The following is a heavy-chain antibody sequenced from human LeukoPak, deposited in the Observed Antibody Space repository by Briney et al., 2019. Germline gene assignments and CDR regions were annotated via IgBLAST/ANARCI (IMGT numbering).Heavy chain of an antibody. CDR2: TIPMFGTT. D-gene: IGHD2-2*01. V-gene: IGHV1-69*13. J-gene: IGHJ2*01. CDR1: RGTFSSSA. CDR3: ARRWGPHCSSISCYWRDWYLDL. Sequence: GASVKVSCKASRGTFSSSAIIWVRQAPGQGLEWMGGTIPMFGTTNYAQKFQGRVTITADEFTSTAYMELSSLKSEDTAVYYCARRWGPHCSSISCYWRDWYLDLWGRGTLVTVSS.